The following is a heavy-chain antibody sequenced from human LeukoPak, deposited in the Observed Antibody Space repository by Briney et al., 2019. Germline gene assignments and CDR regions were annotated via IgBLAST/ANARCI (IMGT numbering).Heavy chain of an antibody. D-gene: IGHD5-24*01. CDR3: AREAYGYSWAPGFDY. CDR1: GGSISSGSYY. V-gene: IGHV4-39*07. J-gene: IGHJ4*02. CDR2: VYHVGST. Sequence: SETLSLTCTVSGGSISSGSYYWSWIRQPAGKGLEWIGTVYHVGSTYYNPSLKSRVTISVDTSKNQFSLKLSSVTAADTAVYYCAREAYGYSWAPGFDYWGQGTLVTVSS.